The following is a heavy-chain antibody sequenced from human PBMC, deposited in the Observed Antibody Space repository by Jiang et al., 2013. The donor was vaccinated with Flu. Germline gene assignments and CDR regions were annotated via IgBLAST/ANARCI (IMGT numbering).Heavy chain of an antibody. CDR2: IYYSGST. D-gene: IGHD3-22*01. Sequence: GPGLVKPSDTLSLTCAVSGYFISSGNWWGWIRQPPGKGLEWIGYIYYSGSTNYNPSLKSRVTMSVDTSKNQFSLKLSSVTALDTAVYYCTSYYYDSSGALRYFDLWGRGTLVTVSS. J-gene: IGHJ2*01. CDR3: TSYYYDSSGALRYFDL. CDR1: GYFISSGNW. V-gene: IGHV4-28*06.